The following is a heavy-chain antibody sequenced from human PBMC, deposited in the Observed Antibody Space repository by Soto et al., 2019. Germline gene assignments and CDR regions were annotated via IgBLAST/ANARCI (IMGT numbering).Heavy chain of an antibody. CDR3: ARDCTNGVCYGFDY. D-gene: IGHD2-8*01. CDR1: GYTFTNYG. Sequence: GASVKVSCKASGYTFTNYGISWVRQAPGQGLEWMGWVSGYNGNTNYAQKLRGRVTMTTDTSTSTAYMELRTLRSDDTAVYYCARDCTNGVCYGFDYWGQGTLVTVSS. CDR2: VSGYNGNT. J-gene: IGHJ4*02. V-gene: IGHV1-18*04.